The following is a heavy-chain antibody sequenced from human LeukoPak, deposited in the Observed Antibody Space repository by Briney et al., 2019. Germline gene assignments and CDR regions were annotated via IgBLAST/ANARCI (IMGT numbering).Heavy chain of an antibody. D-gene: IGHD6-6*01. CDR3: ARGDEYSSSSGGLKVYSDAFDI. J-gene: IGHJ3*02. CDR2: INHSGST. CDR1: GGSFSGYY. V-gene: IGHV4-34*01. Sequence: KPSETLSLTCAVYGGSFSGYYWSWTRQPPGKGLEWIGEINHSGSTNYNPSLKSRVTISVDTSKNQFSLKLSSVTAADTAVYYCARGDEYSSSSGGLKVYSDAFDIWGQGTMVTVSS.